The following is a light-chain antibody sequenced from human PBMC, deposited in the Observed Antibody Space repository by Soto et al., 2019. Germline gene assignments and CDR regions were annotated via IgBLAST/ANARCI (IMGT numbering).Light chain of an antibody. V-gene: IGKV3-11*01. CDR1: ENINTY. Sequence: IVLTQSPATLSVSPGETATLSCRASENINTYLAWYQQKPGQAPKLLIYDASNRATGIPARFSASGSGTDFTLSISSLEPEDFAVYYCQQYNNWPLTFGQGTRLEIK. CDR3: QQYNNWPLT. J-gene: IGKJ5*01. CDR2: DAS.